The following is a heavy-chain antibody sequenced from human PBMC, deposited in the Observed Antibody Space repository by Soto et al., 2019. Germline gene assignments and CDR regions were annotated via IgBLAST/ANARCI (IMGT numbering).Heavy chain of an antibody. Sequence: PGGSLRLSWAASGFTFSSYSMNWVRQAPGKGLEWVSYISSSSSTIYYADSVKGRFTISRDNAKNSLYLQMNSLRDEDTAVYYCAREETDYDFWSGYYISYYYYGMDVWGQGTTVTVSS. V-gene: IGHV3-48*02. J-gene: IGHJ6*02. CDR1: GFTFSSYS. CDR3: AREETDYDFWSGYYISYYYYGMDV. D-gene: IGHD3-3*01. CDR2: ISSSSSTI.